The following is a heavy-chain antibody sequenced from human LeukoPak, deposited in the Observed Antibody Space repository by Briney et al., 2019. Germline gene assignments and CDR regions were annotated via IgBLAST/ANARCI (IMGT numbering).Heavy chain of an antibody. Sequence: GGSLRLSCAASGFTVSSNYMSWVRQAPGKGLEWVSAIYSGGSTYYADSVKGRFTISRHNSKNTLYPQMNSLRAEDTAVYYCARESRAGSGSIIWGQGTLVTASS. D-gene: IGHD3-10*01. CDR1: GFTVSSNY. J-gene: IGHJ4*02. CDR3: ARESRAGSGSII. CDR2: IYSGGST. V-gene: IGHV3-53*04.